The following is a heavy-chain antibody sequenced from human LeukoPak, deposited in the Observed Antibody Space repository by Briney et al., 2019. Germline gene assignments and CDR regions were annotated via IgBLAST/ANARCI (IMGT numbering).Heavy chain of an antibody. CDR1: GFTVSGNH. CDR2: IYSGGTT. V-gene: IGHV3-53*01. CDR3: ARDADYGGSPDAFDI. Sequence: GGSLRLSCAASGFTVSGNHMSWVRQAPGKGLNWVSIIYSGGTTYYADSVKGRFTISRDNSRNALYLQMNSLRAEDTAVYYCARDADYGGSPDAFDIWGRGTIVTVSS. D-gene: IGHD4-23*01. J-gene: IGHJ3*02.